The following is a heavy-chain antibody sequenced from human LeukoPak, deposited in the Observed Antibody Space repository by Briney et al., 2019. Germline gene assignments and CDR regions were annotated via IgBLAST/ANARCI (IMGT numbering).Heavy chain of an antibody. Sequence: ASVKVSCKSSGYTFTGYNMHWVRQAPGQGLEWMGWINPNSGGTNYAQEFQGRVTMTRDTSINTAYLELGRLTSDDTAVYYCPKEGVEGYWGQGTLVTVSS. CDR2: INPNSGGT. V-gene: IGHV1-2*02. J-gene: IGHJ4*02. CDR1: GYTFTGYN. CDR3: PKEGVEGY.